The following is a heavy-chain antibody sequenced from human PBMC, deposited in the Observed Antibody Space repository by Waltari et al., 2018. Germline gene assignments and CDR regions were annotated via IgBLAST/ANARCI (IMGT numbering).Heavy chain of an antibody. CDR3: ARGGGLLRGVSGYGYGMDV. V-gene: IGHV4-38-2*01. Sequence: QVQLQESGPRLVTPSETLSPNCAVSGYSISSGYYWDWLRQPPGKGLEWMGTINHSGLTYYNPSLKSRVTISVDTSKNHFSLEMRSVTAADTAVYYCARGGGLLRGVSGYGYGMDVWGQGTTVTVSS. J-gene: IGHJ6*02. CDR1: GYSISSGYY. CDR2: INHSGLT. D-gene: IGHD3-10*01.